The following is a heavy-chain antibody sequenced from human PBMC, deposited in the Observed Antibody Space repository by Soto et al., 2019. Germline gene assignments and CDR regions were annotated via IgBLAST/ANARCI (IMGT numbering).Heavy chain of an antibody. CDR3: AKESSYGYREFDY. Sequence: EVQLLESGGGLVQPGGSLRLSCAASGFTFSSYAMSWVRQAPGKGLEWVSAISGSGGSTYYADSVKGRFTISRDNSKNTLYLQINSLRAEDTAVYYWAKESSYGYREFDYWGQGTLVTVSS. CDR1: GFTFSSYA. CDR2: ISGSGGST. V-gene: IGHV3-23*01. J-gene: IGHJ4*02. D-gene: IGHD5-18*01.